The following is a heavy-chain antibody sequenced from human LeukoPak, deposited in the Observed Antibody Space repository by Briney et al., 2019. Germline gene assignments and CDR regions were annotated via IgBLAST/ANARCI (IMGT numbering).Heavy chain of an antibody. V-gene: IGHV4-4*09. J-gene: IGHJ4*02. Sequence: KPSETLSLTCTVSGGSISTYYWSWIRRPPGKGLEWIAYNHASGPTNYNPSLKSRITISVDTSKNQFSLKLSSVTAADTAVYYCARHDAGIAARPFDNWGQGTLVTVSS. D-gene: IGHD6-6*01. CDR3: ARHDAGIAARPFDN. CDR1: GGSISTYY. CDR2: NHASGPT.